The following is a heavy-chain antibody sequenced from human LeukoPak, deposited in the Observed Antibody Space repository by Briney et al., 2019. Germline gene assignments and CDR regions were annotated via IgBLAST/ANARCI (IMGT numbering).Heavy chain of an antibody. D-gene: IGHD1-26*01. CDR3: ASSIVGTRTWFDP. CDR2: IYYSGST. V-gene: IGHV4-59*08. Sequence: SETLSLTCTVSGGSISSYYWSWIRQPPGKGLEWIGYIYYSGSTNYNPSLKSRVTISVDTSKNQFSLKLSSVTAADTAVYYCASSIVGTRTWFDPWGQGTLVTVSS. J-gene: IGHJ5*02. CDR1: GGSISSYY.